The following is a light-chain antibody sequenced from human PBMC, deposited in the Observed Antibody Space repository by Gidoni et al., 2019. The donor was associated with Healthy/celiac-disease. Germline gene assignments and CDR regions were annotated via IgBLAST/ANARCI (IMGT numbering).Light chain of an antibody. CDR1: QSVSSY. J-gene: IGKJ4*01. CDR2: DAS. Sequence: EIVLTQSPATLSLSPGERATLSCRASQSVSSYSAWYQQKPGQAPRLLIYDASNRATGIPARFSGSGSGTDFTLTISSLEPEDFAVYYCQQRSNWTSLTFGGGTKVEIK. CDR3: QQRSNWTSLT. V-gene: IGKV3-11*01.